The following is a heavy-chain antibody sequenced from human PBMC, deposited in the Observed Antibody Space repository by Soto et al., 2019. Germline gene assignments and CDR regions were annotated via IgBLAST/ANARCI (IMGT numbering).Heavy chain of an antibody. D-gene: IGHD3-16*01. Sequence: GASVKVSCKASGYSFTNNDVSWVRQATGQGLEWMGWMNPGSGYTGYAQKFQGRVTMTRDICIATAYMELSSLRSDDTAIYYCARMATFGSLNWFDPWGQATLVTVSS. V-gene: IGHV1-8*01. CDR3: ARMATFGSLNWFDP. J-gene: IGHJ5*02. CDR2: MNPGSGYT. CDR1: GYSFTNND.